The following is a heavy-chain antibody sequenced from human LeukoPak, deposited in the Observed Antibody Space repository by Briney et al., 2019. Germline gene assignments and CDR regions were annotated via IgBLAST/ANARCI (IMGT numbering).Heavy chain of an antibody. J-gene: IGHJ4*02. V-gene: IGHV1-8*01. CDR3: AGGWKIIAARPLGY. CDR1: GYTFTSYD. Sequence: ASVKVSCKASGYTFTSYDINWVRQATGQGLEWMGWMNPNSGNTGYAQKFQGRVTMTRNTSISTAYMELSSLRSEDTAVYYCAGGWKIIAARPLGYWGQGTLVTVSS. CDR2: MNPNSGNT. D-gene: IGHD6-6*01.